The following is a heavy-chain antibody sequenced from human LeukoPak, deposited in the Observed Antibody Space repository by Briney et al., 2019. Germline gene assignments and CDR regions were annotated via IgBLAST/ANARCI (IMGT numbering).Heavy chain of an antibody. CDR1: GGTFSSYA. V-gene: IGHV1-69*04. CDR3: ATHYGSGSYYGY. Sequence: GASVKVSCKASGGTFSSYAISWVRQAPGQGLEWMGRIIPILGIANYAQKFQGRVTITADKSTSTAYMELSSLRSEDTAVYYCATHYGSGSYYGYWGQGTLVTVSS. D-gene: IGHD3-10*01. CDR2: IIPILGIA. J-gene: IGHJ4*02.